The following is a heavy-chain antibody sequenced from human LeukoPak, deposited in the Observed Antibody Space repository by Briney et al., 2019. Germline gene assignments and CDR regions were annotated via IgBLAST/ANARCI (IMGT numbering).Heavy chain of an antibody. J-gene: IGHJ4*02. Sequence: SETLSLTCGVSGDSISSSNWWSWVRQSPGKGLEWIAEIHHSGSTNCNPSLKSRVTISVDKSKNQFSLQLSSVTAADTAVYYCARVGVRGVITSFDYWGQGTLVTVSS. CDR3: ARVGVRGVITSFDY. V-gene: IGHV4-4*02. CDR1: GDSISSSNW. CDR2: IHHSGST. D-gene: IGHD3-10*01.